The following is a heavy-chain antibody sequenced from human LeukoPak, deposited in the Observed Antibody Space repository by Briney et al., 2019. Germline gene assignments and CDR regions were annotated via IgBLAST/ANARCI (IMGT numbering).Heavy chain of an antibody. CDR1: GFTFSSYG. Sequence: GGSLRLSCAASGFTFSSYGMSWVRQAPGKGLEWVSYISSSGSYRYYADSVKGRFTISRDNSKNTLYLQMNSLRAEDTAMYYCAKGDTAMVMDWGQGTLVTVSS. CDR3: AKGDTAMVMD. V-gene: IGHV3-21*05. CDR2: ISSSGSYR. D-gene: IGHD5-18*01. J-gene: IGHJ4*02.